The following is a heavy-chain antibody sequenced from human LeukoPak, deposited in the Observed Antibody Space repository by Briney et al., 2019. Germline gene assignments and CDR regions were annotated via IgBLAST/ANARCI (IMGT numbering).Heavy chain of an antibody. Sequence: GGSLRLSCATPGFTFSRYAMHWVRQAPGKGLEWVALISYDANIGSNKYYADSVKGRFTISRDNSKNTLYLQMNSLRAEDTAVYYCARDGGYDFWSGYYQDYWGQGTLVTVSS. J-gene: IGHJ4*02. D-gene: IGHD3-3*01. CDR2: ISYDANIGSNK. CDR3: ARDGGYDFWSGYYQDY. CDR1: GFTFSRYA. V-gene: IGHV3-30-3*01.